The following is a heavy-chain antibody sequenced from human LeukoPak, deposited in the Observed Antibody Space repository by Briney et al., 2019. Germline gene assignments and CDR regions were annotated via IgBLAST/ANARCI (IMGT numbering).Heavy chain of an antibody. CDR3: ARGHDYSNYNYYYYMDV. CDR2: IYHSGST. D-gene: IGHD4-11*01. V-gene: IGHV4-38-2*02. Sequence: SETLSLTCTVSGYSISSGYYWGWIRQPPGKGLEWIGSIYHSGSTYYNPSLKSRVTISVDTSKNQFSLKLSSVTAADTAVYYCARGHDYSNYNYYYYMDVWGKGTTVTVSS. J-gene: IGHJ6*03. CDR1: GYSISSGYY.